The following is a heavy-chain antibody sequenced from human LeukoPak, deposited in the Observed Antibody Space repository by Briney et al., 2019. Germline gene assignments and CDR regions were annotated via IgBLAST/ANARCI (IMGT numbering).Heavy chain of an antibody. CDR2: ISWNSDTI. CDR1: GFTFDDYA. D-gene: IGHD3-16*01. CDR3: ASQSYARFDP. V-gene: IGHV3-9*01. Sequence: GGSLRLSCAVSGFTFDDYAMHWVRQVPGKGLEWVSGISWNSDTIGLADSVKGRFTISRDNAKNSLYLQMNSLRVEDTAVYYCASQSYARFDPWGQGTLVTVSS. J-gene: IGHJ5*02.